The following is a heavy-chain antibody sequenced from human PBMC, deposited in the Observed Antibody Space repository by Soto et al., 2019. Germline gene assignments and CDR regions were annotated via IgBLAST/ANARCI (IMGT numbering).Heavy chain of an antibody. CDR3: ARLSRGAAAGFDS. CDR1: GGSISSYY. J-gene: IGHJ4*02. D-gene: IGHD6-13*01. CDR2: IYYSGST. V-gene: IGHV4-59*08. Sequence: PSETLSLTCIVSGGSISSYYWSWIRQPPGKGLEWIGYIYYSGSTSYNPSLKSQVTISVDTSKNQCSLKLSSVTAADTAVYYCARLSRGAAAGFDSWGLGTLVTVSS.